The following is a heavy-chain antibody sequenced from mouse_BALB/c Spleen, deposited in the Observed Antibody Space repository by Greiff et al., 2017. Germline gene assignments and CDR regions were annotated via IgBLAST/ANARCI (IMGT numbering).Heavy chain of an antibody. CDR2: IYYSGTI. CDR3: ARFYPNYAMDY. Sequence: EVKLMESGPGLVKPSQTVSLTCTVTGISITTGNYRWSWIRQFPGNKLEWIGYIYYSGTITYNPSLTSRTTITRDTSKNQFFLEMNSLTAEDTATYYCARFYPNYAMDYWGQGTSVTVSS. D-gene: IGHD2-1*01. CDR1: GISITTGNYR. V-gene: IGHV3-5*02. J-gene: IGHJ4*01.